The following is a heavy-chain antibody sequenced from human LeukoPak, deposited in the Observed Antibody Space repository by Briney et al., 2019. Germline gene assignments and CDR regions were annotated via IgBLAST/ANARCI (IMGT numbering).Heavy chain of an antibody. J-gene: IGHJ4*02. CDR1: GFTFSSYA. V-gene: IGHV3-23*01. CDR3: AKGIDSGSYSQPIDY. Sequence: GGSLRLSCAASGFTFSSYAMSWVRQAPGKGLEWVSAISGSGGSTYYADSVKGRFTISRDNSKNTLYLQMNSLRAEDTAVYYCAKGIDSGSYSQPIDYWGQGTLVTVSS. D-gene: IGHD1-26*01. CDR2: ISGSGGST.